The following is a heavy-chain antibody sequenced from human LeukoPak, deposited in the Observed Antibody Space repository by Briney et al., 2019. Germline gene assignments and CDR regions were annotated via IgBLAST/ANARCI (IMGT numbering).Heavy chain of an antibody. V-gene: IGHV3-74*01. Sequence: GGSLRLSCAASGFTFSNHWMHWVRQAPGKGLVWVSRMGGNGRSPAYADSVKGRFTISRDNARNTLYLQMTSLGAEDTAVYYCAKTKYYDSSGYTYFDYWGQGTLVTVSS. CDR2: MGGNGRSP. CDR3: AKTKYYDSSGYTYFDY. J-gene: IGHJ4*02. CDR1: GFTFSNHW. D-gene: IGHD3-22*01.